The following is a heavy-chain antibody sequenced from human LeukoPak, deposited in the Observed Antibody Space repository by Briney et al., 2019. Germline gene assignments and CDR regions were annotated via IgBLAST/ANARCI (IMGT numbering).Heavy chain of an antibody. V-gene: IGHV4-59*01. CDR3: ARGKVGAYYDY. CDR2: IYYSGST. CDR1: GGSISSYY. J-gene: IGHJ4*02. D-gene: IGHD1-26*01. Sequence: SETLPLTCTVSGGSISSYYWSWIRQPPGKGLEWIGYIYYSGSTNYNPSLKSRVTISVDTSKNQFSLKLSSVTAADTAVYYCARGKVGAYYDYWGQGTLVTVSS.